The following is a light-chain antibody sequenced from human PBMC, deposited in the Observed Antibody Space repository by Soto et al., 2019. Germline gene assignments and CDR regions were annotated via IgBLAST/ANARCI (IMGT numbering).Light chain of an antibody. CDR2: GAS. J-gene: IGKJ2*01. CDR1: QSVSSSY. Sequence: EIVLTQSPGTLSLSPGERATLSCRASQSVSSSYLAWYQQKPGQAPRLLIYGASSRATGIPDRFSGSGSGTDFTLIISRQEPEDFAVYYCQQYGSSPQYTFGQGTKLEIK. V-gene: IGKV3-20*01. CDR3: QQYGSSPQYT.